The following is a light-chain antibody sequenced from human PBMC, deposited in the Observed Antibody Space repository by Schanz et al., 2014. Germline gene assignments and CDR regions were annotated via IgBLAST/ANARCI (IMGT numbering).Light chain of an antibody. V-gene: IGKV1-5*01. CDR1: QSVSSW. J-gene: IGKJ1*01. CDR2: EVP. Sequence: DIQMTQSPSTLSASVGDRVTITCRASQSVSSWLAWYQQKPGTAPKVLMYEVPSLESGVPSRFSGSGSGTEFTLTISSLQPDDFATYFCQQYNTFPWTFGQGTKVEIK. CDR3: QQYNTFPWT.